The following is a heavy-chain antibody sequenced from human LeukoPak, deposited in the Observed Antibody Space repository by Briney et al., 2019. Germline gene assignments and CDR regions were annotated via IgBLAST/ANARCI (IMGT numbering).Heavy chain of an antibody. V-gene: IGHV4-59*01. Sequence: PSETLSLTCTVSGGSISSYYWSWIRQPPGKGLEWIGYIYYSGSTNYNPSLKSRVTISVDTSKNQFSLKLSSVTAADTAVYYCARESNYDSSGYDYWGQGTLVTVSS. CDR3: ARESNYDSSGYDY. CDR1: GGSISSYY. CDR2: IYYSGST. J-gene: IGHJ4*02. D-gene: IGHD3-22*01.